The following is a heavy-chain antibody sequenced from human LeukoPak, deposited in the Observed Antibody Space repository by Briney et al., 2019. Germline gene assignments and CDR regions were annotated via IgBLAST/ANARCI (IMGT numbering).Heavy chain of an antibody. D-gene: IGHD2-8*02. CDR3: TRETWFIGN. CDR1: GFTFDDYA. J-gene: IGHJ4*02. CDR2: ISWNSGSI. Sequence: GGSLRLSCAASGFTFDDYAMHWVRQAPGKGLEWVSGISWNSGSIGYADSVKGRFTISRDNAKNSLYLQMNSLRDEDTAVYYCTRETWFIGNWGQGTLVTVSS. V-gene: IGHV3-9*01.